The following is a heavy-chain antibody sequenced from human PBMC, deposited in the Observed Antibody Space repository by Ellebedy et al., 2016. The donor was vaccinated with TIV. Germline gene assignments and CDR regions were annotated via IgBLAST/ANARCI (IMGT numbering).Heavy chain of an antibody. CDR1: GFTFDDYT. Sequence: GESLKISCAASGFTFDDYTMHWVRQPPGKGLEWVSLITWSGGRTYYADSVRGRFTISRDNSNGSLYLLMSTLRPEDAALYYCAKGVDNYHYSGMDVWGQGTTVTVSS. D-gene: IGHD3/OR15-3a*01. V-gene: IGHV3-43*01. CDR2: ITWSGGRT. J-gene: IGHJ6*02. CDR3: AKGVDNYHYSGMDV.